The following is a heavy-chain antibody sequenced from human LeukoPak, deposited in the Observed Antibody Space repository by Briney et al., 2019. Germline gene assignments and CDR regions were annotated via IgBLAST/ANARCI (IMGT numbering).Heavy chain of an antibody. CDR2: IYTSGST. CDR3: ARGIQLWSRTSLVVDYYYYMDV. D-gene: IGHD5-18*01. V-gene: IGHV4-61*02. J-gene: IGHJ6*03. Sequence: SETLSLTCTVSGGSISSSSYYWSWIRQPAGEGLEWIGRIYTSGSTNYNPSLKSRVTMSVDTSKNQFSLKLSSVTAADTAVYYCARGIQLWSRTSLVVDYYYYMDVGGKGTTVTVSS. CDR1: GGSISSSSYY.